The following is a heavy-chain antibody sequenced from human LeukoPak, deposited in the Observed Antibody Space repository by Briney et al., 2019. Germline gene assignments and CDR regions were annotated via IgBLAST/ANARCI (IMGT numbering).Heavy chain of an antibody. Sequence: PGGSLGLSCAASGFTFSSYSMNWVRQAPGKGLEWVSYISSSSSTIYYADSVKGRFTISRDNAKNSLYLQMNSLRAEDTAVYYCARVYYGDYGPRFDYWGQGTLVTVSS. CDR2: ISSSSSTI. V-gene: IGHV3-48*01. J-gene: IGHJ4*02. CDR3: ARVYYGDYGPRFDY. D-gene: IGHD4-17*01. CDR1: GFTFSSYS.